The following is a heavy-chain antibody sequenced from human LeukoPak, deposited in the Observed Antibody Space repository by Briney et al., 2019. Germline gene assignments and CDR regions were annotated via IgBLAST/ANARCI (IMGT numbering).Heavy chain of an antibody. V-gene: IGHV1-2*02. Sequence: ASVKVSCKASGYIFTGYYIHWVRQTPGQGLEWMGWINPNSGGTNYEQKFQGRVTMTRDTSISTGYMELRSLRSDDTAVYYCARGGSYAEYLQHWGQGTLVTVSS. D-gene: IGHD1-26*01. CDR2: INPNSGGT. CDR1: GYIFTGYY. J-gene: IGHJ1*01. CDR3: ARGGSYAEYLQH.